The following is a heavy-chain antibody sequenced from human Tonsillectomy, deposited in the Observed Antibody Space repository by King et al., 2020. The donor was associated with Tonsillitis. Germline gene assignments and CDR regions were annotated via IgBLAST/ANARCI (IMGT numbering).Heavy chain of an antibody. V-gene: IGHV3-23*04. CDR2: ISGSGGST. CDR1: GFTFSSYA. CDR3: AKGSTLSGGHGVGYFDY. D-gene: IGHD1-26*01. Sequence: QLVQSGGGLVQPGGSLRLSCAASGFTFSSYAMSWVRQAPGKGLEWVSAISGSGGSTYYADSVKGRFTISRDNSKNTLYLQMNSLRAEDTAVYYCAKGSTLSGGHGVGYFDYWGQGTLVTVAS. J-gene: IGHJ4*02.